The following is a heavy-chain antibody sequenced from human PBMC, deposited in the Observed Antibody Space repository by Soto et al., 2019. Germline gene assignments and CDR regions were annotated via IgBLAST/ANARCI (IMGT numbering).Heavy chain of an antibody. J-gene: IGHJ6*02. D-gene: IGHD3-22*01. Sequence: SVKVSCKASGGTFSSYAISWVRQAPGQGLEWMGGIIPIFGTANYAQKFQGRVTITADESTSTAYMELSSLRSEDTAVYYCAREYYYDSSGYPKGYGMDVWGQGTTVTV. CDR3: AREYYYDSSGYPKGYGMDV. CDR2: IIPIFGTA. V-gene: IGHV1-69*13. CDR1: GGTFSSYA.